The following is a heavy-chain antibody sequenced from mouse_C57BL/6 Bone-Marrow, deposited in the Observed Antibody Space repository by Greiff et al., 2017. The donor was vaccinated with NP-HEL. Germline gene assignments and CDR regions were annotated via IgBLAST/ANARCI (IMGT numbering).Heavy chain of an antibody. CDR1: GFSLTSYG. J-gene: IGHJ1*03. CDR2: IWSGGST. D-gene: IGHD1-1*01. Sequence: VKLVESGPGLVQPSQSLSITCTVSGFSLTSYGVHWVRQSPGKGLEWLGVIWSGGSTDYNAAFISRLSISKDNSKSQVFFKMNSLQADDTAIYYCARNDYGSRYWYFDVWGTGTTVTVSS. CDR3: ARNDYGSRYWYFDV. V-gene: IGHV2-2*01.